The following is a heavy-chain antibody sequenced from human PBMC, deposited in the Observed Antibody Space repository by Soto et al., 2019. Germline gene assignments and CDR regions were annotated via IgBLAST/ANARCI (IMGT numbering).Heavy chain of an antibody. V-gene: IGHV1-2*02. J-gene: IGHJ6*02. Sequence: EASVKVSCKASGYTFTGYYMHWVRQAPGQGLEWMGWINPNSGGTNYAQKFQGRVTMTRDTSISTAYMELSRLRSDDTAVYYCARGFHDFWSGYASGMDVWGQGTTVTVSS. CDR1: GYTFTGYY. CDR2: INPNSGGT. CDR3: ARGFHDFWSGYASGMDV. D-gene: IGHD3-3*01.